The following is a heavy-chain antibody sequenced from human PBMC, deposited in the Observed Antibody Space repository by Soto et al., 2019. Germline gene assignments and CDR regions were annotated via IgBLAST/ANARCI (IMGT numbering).Heavy chain of an antibody. D-gene: IGHD6-19*01. CDR1: GGSISSYY. V-gene: IGHV4-59*08. Sequence: PSETLSLTCTVSGGSISSYYWSWIRQPPGKGLEWIGYIYYSGSTNYNPSLKSRVTISVDTSKNQFSLELSPVTAADTAVYYCARTARAVAGTQAYYYYYYMDVWGKGTTVTVSS. J-gene: IGHJ6*03. CDR3: ARTARAVAGTQAYYYYYYMDV. CDR2: IYYSGST.